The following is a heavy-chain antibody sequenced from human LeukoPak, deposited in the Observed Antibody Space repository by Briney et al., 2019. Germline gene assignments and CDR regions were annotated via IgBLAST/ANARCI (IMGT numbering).Heavy chain of an antibody. J-gene: IGHJ3*02. CDR3: ARHGANRQQLVMAFDI. Sequence: SETLSLTCSVSGGSISSYYWSWIRQPPGQGLEWIGYIYYSRSTNYNPSLKSRVTISIDTSKNQFSLKVNSVTAADTAVYYCARHGANRQQLVMAFDIWGQGTMVTASS. CDR2: IYYSRST. D-gene: IGHD6-13*01. V-gene: IGHV4-59*08. CDR1: GGSISSYY.